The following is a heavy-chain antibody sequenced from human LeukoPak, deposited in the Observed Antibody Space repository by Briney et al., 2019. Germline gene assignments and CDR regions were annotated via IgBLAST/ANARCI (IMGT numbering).Heavy chain of an antibody. CDR1: GYTFTSYD. CDR3: ARLHRITIFGVVINWFDP. V-gene: IGHV1-8*03. J-gene: IGHJ5*02. CDR2: MNPNSGNT. Sequence: ASVKVSCKASGYTFTSYDINWVRQATGQGLEWMGWMNPNSGNTGYAQKFQGRVTIIRNTSISTAYMELSSLRSEDTAVYYCARLHRITIFGVVINWFDPWGQGTLVTVSS. D-gene: IGHD3-3*01.